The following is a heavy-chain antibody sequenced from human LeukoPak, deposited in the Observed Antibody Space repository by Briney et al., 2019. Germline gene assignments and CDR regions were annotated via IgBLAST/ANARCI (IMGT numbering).Heavy chain of an antibody. D-gene: IGHD1-26*01. CDR1: GFTFDDYA. CDR2: ISGDGGST. Sequence: HPGGSLRLSCAASGFTFDDYAMHWVRQAPGKGLEWVSLISGDGGSTYYADSVKGRFTISRDNSKNTLYLQMNSLRAEDTAVYYCARNSGSYSGWFDPWGQGTLVTVSS. V-gene: IGHV3-43*02. CDR3: ARNSGSYSGWFDP. J-gene: IGHJ5*02.